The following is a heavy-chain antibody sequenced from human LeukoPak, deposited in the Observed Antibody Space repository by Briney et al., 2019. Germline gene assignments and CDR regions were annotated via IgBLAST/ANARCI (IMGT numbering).Heavy chain of an antibody. Sequence: LRLSCAASGFTFSSYAMSWVRQHPGKGLEWIGYIYYSGSTYYNPSLKSRVTISVDTSKNQFSLKLSSVTAADTAVYYCARVGCSGGSCYPTHWFDPWGQGTLVTVSS. CDR3: ARVGCSGGSCYPTHWFDP. J-gene: IGHJ5*02. V-gene: IGHV4-31*02. CDR2: IYYSGST. CDR1: GFTFSSYA. D-gene: IGHD2-15*01.